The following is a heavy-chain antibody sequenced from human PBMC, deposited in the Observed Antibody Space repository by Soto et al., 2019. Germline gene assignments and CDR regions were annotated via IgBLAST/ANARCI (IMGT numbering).Heavy chain of an antibody. CDR1: GGSISSYY. D-gene: IGHD3-22*01. CDR3: ARSHYFPIDSSGSFDY. J-gene: IGHJ4*02. Sequence: LETLSLTCTVSGGSISSYYWSWIRQPPGKGLEWIGYIYYSGSTNYNPSLKSRVTISVDTSKNQFSLKLSSVTAADTAVYYCARSHYFPIDSSGSFDYWGQGTLVTVSS. V-gene: IGHV4-59*01. CDR2: IYYSGST.